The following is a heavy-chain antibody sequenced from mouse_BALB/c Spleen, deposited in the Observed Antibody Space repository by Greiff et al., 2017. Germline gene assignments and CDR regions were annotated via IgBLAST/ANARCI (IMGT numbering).Heavy chain of an antibody. CDR3: ARPTGLYYAMDY. CDR2: ISNGGGST. CDR1: GFTFSSYT. V-gene: IGHV5-12-2*01. D-gene: IGHD4-1*02. J-gene: IGHJ4*01. Sequence: EVHLVESGGGLVQPGGSLKLSCAASGFTFSSYTMSWVRQTPEKRLEWVAYISNGGGSTYYPDTVKGRFTISRDNAKNTLYLQMSSLKSEDTAMYYCARPTGLYYAMDYWGQGTSVTVSS.